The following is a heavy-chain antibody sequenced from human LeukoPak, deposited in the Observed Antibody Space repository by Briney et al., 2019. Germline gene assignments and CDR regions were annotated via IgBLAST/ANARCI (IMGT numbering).Heavy chain of an antibody. CDR2: ISSSSSYI. D-gene: IGHD5-18*01. CDR3: SRSLNSYGHVRSYYYYYMDV. CDR1: GFTFSSYS. V-gene: IGHV3-21*04. Sequence: GGSLRLSCAASGFTFSSYSMNWVRQAPGKGLEWVAAISSSSSYIYYADSVKGRFTISRDNAKNSLYLQMNSLRAEDTALYYCSRSLNSYGHVRSYYYYYMDVWGKGTTVTVSS. J-gene: IGHJ6*03.